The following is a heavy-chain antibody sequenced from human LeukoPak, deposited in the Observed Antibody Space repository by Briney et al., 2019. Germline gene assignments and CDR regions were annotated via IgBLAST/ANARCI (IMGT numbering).Heavy chain of an antibody. V-gene: IGHV4-4*07. CDR2: IYTSGST. J-gene: IGHJ4*02. CDR1: GGSISSFY. D-gene: IGHD4-11*01. CDR3: ARVTTRGYFDY. Sequence: SETLSPTCTVLGGSISSFYWSWNPQPAGNGLGRIGRIYTSGSTNYNPSLKSRVTMSVDTAKNPFSLKLSSVTAADTAVYYCARVTTRGYFDYWGQGTLVTVSS.